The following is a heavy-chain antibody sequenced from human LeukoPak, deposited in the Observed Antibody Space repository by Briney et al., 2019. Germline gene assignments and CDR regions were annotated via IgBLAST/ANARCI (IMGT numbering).Heavy chain of an antibody. J-gene: IGHJ4*02. V-gene: IGHV3-9*01. CDR2: ISWNSGSI. Sequence: GRSLRLSCAASGFTFDDYAMHWVRQAPGKGLEWVSGISWNSGSIGYADSVEGRFTISRDNAKNSLYLQMNSLRAEDTALYYCAKDMRAVAGAFDYWGQGTLVTVSS. CDR3: AKDMRAVAGAFDY. D-gene: IGHD6-19*01. CDR1: GFTFDDYA.